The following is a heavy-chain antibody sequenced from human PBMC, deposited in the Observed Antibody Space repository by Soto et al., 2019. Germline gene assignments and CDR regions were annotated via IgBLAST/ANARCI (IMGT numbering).Heavy chain of an antibody. V-gene: IGHV1-2*02. J-gene: IGHJ4*02. CDR1: GYTFTGYY. Sequence: ASVKVSCKASGYTFTGYYMHWVRQAPGQGLEWTGWINPNSGGTNYAQKFQGRVTMTRDTSISTAYMELSRLRSDDTAVYYCARVGGRQWLVLNYWGQGXLVTVSS. D-gene: IGHD6-19*01. CDR2: INPNSGGT. CDR3: ARVGGRQWLVLNY.